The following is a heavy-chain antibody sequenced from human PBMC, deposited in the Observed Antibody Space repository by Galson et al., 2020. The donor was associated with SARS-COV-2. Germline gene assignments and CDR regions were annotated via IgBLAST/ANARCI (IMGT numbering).Heavy chain of an antibody. D-gene: IGHD5-12*01. Sequence: ASVKVSCKASGYTFTSYDINWVRQATGQGLEWMGWMNPNSGNTGYAQKFQGRVTMTRNTSISTAYTELSSLRSEDTAVYYCARDIVSYYYYGMDVWGQGTTVTVSS. V-gene: IGHV1-8*01. CDR2: MNPNSGNT. J-gene: IGHJ6*02. CDR1: GYTFTSYD. CDR3: ARDIVSYYYYGMDV.